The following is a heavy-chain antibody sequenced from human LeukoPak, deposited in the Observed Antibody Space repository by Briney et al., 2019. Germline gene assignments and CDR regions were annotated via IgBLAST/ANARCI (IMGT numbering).Heavy chain of an antibody. Sequence: TSETLSLTCTVSGGSISTYYWRWVRQPPGKGLEWIGYIYYNGNTIYNPSGKSRLTISLDASKNEVSLKLKSVTAADTGVYFCAGHNREVVVSAIEYWGQGTRVTVSS. J-gene: IGHJ4*02. V-gene: IGHV4-59*08. CDR1: GGSISTYY. D-gene: IGHD2-21*02. CDR3: AGHNREVVVSAIEY. CDR2: IYYNGNT.